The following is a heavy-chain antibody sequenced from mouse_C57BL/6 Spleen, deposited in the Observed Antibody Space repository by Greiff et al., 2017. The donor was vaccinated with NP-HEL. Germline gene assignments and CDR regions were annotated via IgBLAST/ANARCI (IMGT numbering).Heavy chain of an antibody. Sequence: DVHLVESGGGLVQPGGSMKLSCVASGFTFSNYWMNWVRQSPEKGLEWVAQIRLKSDNYATHYAESVKGRFTISRDDSKSSVYLQMNNLRAEDTGIYYCPSLSGYFDYWGQGTTLTVSS. CDR2: IRLKSDNYAT. CDR1: GFTFSNYW. V-gene: IGHV6-3*01. CDR3: PSLSGYFDY. J-gene: IGHJ2*01. D-gene: IGHD1-3*01.